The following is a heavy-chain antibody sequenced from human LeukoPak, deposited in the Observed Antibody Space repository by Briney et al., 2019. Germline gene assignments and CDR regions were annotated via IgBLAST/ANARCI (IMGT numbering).Heavy chain of an antibody. J-gene: IGHJ5*02. V-gene: IGHV4-34*01. D-gene: IGHD2-2*02. CDR2: INHSGST. Sequence: SETLSLTCAVYGGSFSGYYWSWIRQPPGKGLEWIGEINHSGSTNYNPSLKSRVTISVDTSKNQFSLKLSSVTAADTAVYYCARMVAVVPAAILGWFDPWGQGTLVTVSS. CDR1: GGSFSGYY. CDR3: ARMVAVVPAAILGWFDP.